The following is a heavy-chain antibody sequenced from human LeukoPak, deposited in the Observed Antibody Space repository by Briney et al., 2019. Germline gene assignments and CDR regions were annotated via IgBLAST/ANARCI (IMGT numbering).Heavy chain of an antibody. D-gene: IGHD3-22*01. CDR1: GGSISSYY. V-gene: IGHV4-59*08. CDR3: ARVGNGYYYDSSGYFDY. J-gene: IGHJ4*02. CDR2: IYYSGST. Sequence: SETLSLTCTVSGGSISSYYWSWIRQPPGKGLEWIGYIYYSGSTNYNPSLKSRVTISVDTSKNQFSLKLSSVTAADTAVYYCARVGNGYYYDSSGYFDYWGQGTLVTVSS.